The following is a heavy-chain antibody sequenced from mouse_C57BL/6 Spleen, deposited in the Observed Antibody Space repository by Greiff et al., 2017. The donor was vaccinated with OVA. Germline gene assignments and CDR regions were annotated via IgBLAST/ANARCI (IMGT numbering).Heavy chain of an antibody. CDR1: GFTFTDYY. CDR2: IDPGGGGT. D-gene: IGHD1-1*01. J-gene: IGHJ2*01. CDR3: ARSTHVYDFDY. V-gene: IGHV14-2*01. Sequence: VQLKESGAELVKPGASVKLSCTASGFTFTDYYMHWVKQRTEQGLEWIGRIDPGGGGTKYAEKFQGKATITADTSSNTAYLQLSSLTSEDTYVYYCARSTHVYDFDYWGQGTTLTVSS.